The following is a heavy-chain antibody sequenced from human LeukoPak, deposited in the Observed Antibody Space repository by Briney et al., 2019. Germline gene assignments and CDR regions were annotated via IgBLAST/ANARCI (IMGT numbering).Heavy chain of an antibody. D-gene: IGHD3-3*01. CDR1: GFTFSSYW. CDR2: IKQDGSEK. V-gene: IGHV3-7*01. CDR3: ARAVDDYDFWSGFLGSMDV. J-gene: IGHJ6*02. Sequence: GGSLRLSCAASGFTFSSYWMSWVRQAPGKGLEWVANIKQDGSEKYYVDSVKGRFTISRDNAKNSLYLQMNSLRAEDTAVYYCARAVDDYDFWSGFLGSMDVWGQGTTVTVSS.